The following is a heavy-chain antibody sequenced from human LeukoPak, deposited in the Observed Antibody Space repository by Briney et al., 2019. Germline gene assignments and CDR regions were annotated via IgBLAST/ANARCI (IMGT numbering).Heavy chain of an antibody. V-gene: IGHV4-59*01. D-gene: IGHD2-15*01. J-gene: IGHJ4*02. Sequence: SETLSLTCTVSGGSISSYYWNWIRQPPGKGLEWIGYIYYSGSTNYNPSLKSRVTISVDTSKNQFSLKLSSVTAADTAVYYCARVRYCSGGSCRQYFDYWGQGTLVTVSS. CDR1: GGSISSYY. CDR2: IYYSGST. CDR3: ARVRYCSGGSCRQYFDY.